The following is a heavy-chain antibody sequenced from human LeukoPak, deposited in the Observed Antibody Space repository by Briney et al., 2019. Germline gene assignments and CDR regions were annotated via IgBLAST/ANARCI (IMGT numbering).Heavy chain of an antibody. J-gene: IGHJ4*02. V-gene: IGHV3-23*01. CDR1: GFTFSSYA. CDR3: VKTGHYYDSSGYYSRFDY. Sequence: GGSLRLSCAASGFTFSSYAMSWVRQAPGKGLEWVSAISGSGGSTYYADSVKGRFTISRDNSKNTLYLQMNSLRAEDTAVYYCVKTGHYYDSSGYYSRFDYWGQGTLVTVSS. CDR2: ISGSGGST. D-gene: IGHD3-22*01.